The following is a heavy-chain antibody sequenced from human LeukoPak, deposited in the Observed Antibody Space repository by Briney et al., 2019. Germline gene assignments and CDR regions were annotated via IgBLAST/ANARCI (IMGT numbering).Heavy chain of an antibody. V-gene: IGHV1-18*01. CDR1: GYTFTSYG. CDR2: ISAYNGST. D-gene: IGHD2-2*01. Sequence: GASVKVSCKASGYTFTSYGISWVRQAPGQGLEWMGWISAYNGSTNYAQKLQGRVTMTTDTSTSTAYMELRSLRSDDTAVYYCARDIPSSTSNSYYYYGMDVWGQGTTVTVSS. J-gene: IGHJ6*02. CDR3: ARDIPSSTSNSYYYYGMDV.